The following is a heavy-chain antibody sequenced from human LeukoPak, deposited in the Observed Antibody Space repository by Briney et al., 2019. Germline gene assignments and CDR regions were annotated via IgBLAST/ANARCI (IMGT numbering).Heavy chain of an antibody. V-gene: IGHV4-59*08. J-gene: IGHJ4*02. D-gene: IGHD6-19*01. CDR3: ARRGYTSGRYFFDY. CDR2: IHYSGST. Sequence: PSETLSLTCTVSGASISSYYWSWIRQPPGKGLEWIGYIHYSGSTNYNPSLKSRVTVSIDMSKNQFSLRLTSVTDADTAVYYCARRGYTSGRYFFDYWGQGSLVTVSS. CDR1: GASISSYY.